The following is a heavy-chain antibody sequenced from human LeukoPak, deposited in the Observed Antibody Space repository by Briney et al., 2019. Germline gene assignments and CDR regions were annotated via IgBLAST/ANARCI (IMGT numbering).Heavy chain of an antibody. V-gene: IGHV4-59*12. CDR1: GGSIRNYY. CDR3: ARISPIRYFDWLLSSRFDP. J-gene: IGHJ5*02. Sequence: PSETLSLTCTVSGGSIRNYYWSWIRQPPGKGLEWIGYIYYSGSTNYNPSLKSRVTISVDTSKNQFSLKLSSVTAADTAVYYCARISPIRYFDWLLSSRFDPWGQGTLVTVSS. D-gene: IGHD3-9*01. CDR2: IYYSGST.